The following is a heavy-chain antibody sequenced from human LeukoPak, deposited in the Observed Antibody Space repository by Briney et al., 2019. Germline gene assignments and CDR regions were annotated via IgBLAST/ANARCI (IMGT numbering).Heavy chain of an antibody. V-gene: IGHV1-69*06. CDR1: GGTFSSYA. CDR3: ARVGRGIAAAFDY. J-gene: IGHJ4*02. D-gene: IGHD6-13*01. Sequence: ASVKVSCKASGGTFSSYAISWVRQAPGQGLEWMGGIIPIFGTANYAQKFQGRVTITADKSTSTAYMELSSLRSEDTAVYYRARVGRGIAAAFDYWGQGTLVTVSS. CDR2: IIPIFGTA.